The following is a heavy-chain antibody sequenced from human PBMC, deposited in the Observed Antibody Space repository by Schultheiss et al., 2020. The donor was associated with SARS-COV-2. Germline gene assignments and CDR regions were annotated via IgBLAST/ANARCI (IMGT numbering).Heavy chain of an antibody. CDR1: GFTFSSYG. Sequence: GGSLRLSCAASGFTFSSYGMHWVRQAPGKGLEWVAVISYDGTNKNYVDSVKGRFTISRDNFKNTLYLQMSSLRADDTAVYYCAKGSSCWHGYGLDAWGQGTTVTVSS. V-gene: IGHV3-30*18. D-gene: IGHD4-17*01. CDR3: AKGSSCWHGYGLDA. CDR2: ISYDGTNK. J-gene: IGHJ6*02.